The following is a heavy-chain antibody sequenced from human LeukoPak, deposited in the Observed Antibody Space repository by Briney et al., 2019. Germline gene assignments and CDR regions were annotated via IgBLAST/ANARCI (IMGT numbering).Heavy chain of an antibody. V-gene: IGHV4-59*12. J-gene: IGHJ4*02. CDR1: GGSLTYYY. D-gene: IGHD3-10*01. CDR2: IYYSGST. Sequence: SETLSLTCSVSGGSLTYYYWTWIRQPPGRRPEWIGFIYYSGSTNYNPSLESRVAFSVDTSKNQVSLKLSSVTAADTAMYYCARDYGSGIQGDWGQGTLGTGPS. CDR3: ARDYGSGIQGD.